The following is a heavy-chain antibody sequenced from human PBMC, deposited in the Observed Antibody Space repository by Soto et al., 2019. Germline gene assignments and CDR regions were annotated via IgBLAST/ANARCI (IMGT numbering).Heavy chain of an antibody. Sequence: QVQLQESGPGLVKPSQTLSLTCTVSGGSISSGGYYWSWIRQHPGKGLEWIGYIYYSGSTYYNPSLKSRVTISVDTSKKQFSLKLSSVTAADTAVYYCARGKEMESYFDYWGQGTLVTVSS. CDR2: IYYSGST. CDR3: ARGKEMESYFDY. D-gene: IGHD1-1*01. V-gene: IGHV4-31*03. CDR1: GGSISSGGYY. J-gene: IGHJ4*02.